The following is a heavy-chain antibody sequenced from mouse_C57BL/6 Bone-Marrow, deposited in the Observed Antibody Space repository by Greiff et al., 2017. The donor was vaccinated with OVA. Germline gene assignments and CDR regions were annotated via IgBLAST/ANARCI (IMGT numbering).Heavy chain of an antibody. CDR3: TYDYDDY. Sequence: VHVKQSGAELVRPGASVKLSCTASGFNIKDDYMHWVKQRPEQGLEWIGWIDPENGDTEYASKSQGKATITADTSSNTAYLQLSSLTSEDTAVYYCTYDYDDYWGQGTTLTVSS. J-gene: IGHJ2*01. V-gene: IGHV14-4*01. D-gene: IGHD2-4*01. CDR2: IDPENGDT. CDR1: GFNIKDDY.